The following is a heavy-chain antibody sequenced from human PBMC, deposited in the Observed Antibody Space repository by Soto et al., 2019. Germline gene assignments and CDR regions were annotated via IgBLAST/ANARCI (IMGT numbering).Heavy chain of an antibody. CDR3: ARPLYGEYVAAFDI. D-gene: IGHD4-17*01. CDR2: IYPGDSDA. Sequence: EVQLVQSGAEVKKPGESLQISCKGSGYSFTSYWIGWVRQMPGKGLEWMGIIYPGDSDARYSPSFQGHVTISNDQSISTAYLQWSSLKASATVMYYCARPLYGEYVAAFDIWGQGTMVTVSS. J-gene: IGHJ3*02. CDR1: GYSFTSYW. V-gene: IGHV5-51*03.